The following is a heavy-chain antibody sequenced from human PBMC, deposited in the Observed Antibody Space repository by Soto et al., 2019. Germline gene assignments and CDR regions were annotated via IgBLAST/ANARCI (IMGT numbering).Heavy chain of an antibody. Sequence: GGSLRLSCTGSGFDFDFYTMSWFRQAPGKGLEWVGFIRGRAYGGTTEYAASVRGRFTISRDDSKSISFLQMKSLINEDTAVYYCSRVRDYTDSSGYYSPFDYWGQGTLVTVSS. CDR1: GFDFDFYT. J-gene: IGHJ4*02. V-gene: IGHV3-49*03. CDR2: IRGRAYGGTT. CDR3: SRVRDYTDSSGYYSPFDY. D-gene: IGHD3-22*01.